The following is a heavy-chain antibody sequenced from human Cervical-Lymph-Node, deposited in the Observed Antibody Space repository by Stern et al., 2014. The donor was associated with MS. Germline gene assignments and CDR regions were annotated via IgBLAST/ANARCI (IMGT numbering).Heavy chain of an antibody. CDR1: GGSISSGDYS. D-gene: IGHD2-15*01. CDR2: IYHSRSA. J-gene: IGHJ6*02. CDR3: ARGVEGYCSGGYCSRDYYRGLDV. Sequence: QVQLQESGSGLVKPSQTLSLTCAVSGGSISSGDYSWTWIRQPPGKGLEWIGYIYHSRSAYYRPSLKIRVTISVDVSSNEFSRKLNSGTAADTAVYYCARGVEGYCSGGYCSRDYYRGLDVWGQGTTVTVSS. V-gene: IGHV4-30-2*01.